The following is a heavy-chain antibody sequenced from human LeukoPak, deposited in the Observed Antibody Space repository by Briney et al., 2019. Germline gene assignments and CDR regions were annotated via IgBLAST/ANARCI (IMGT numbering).Heavy chain of an antibody. Sequence: GGSLRLSCAASGFTFSSYEMNWVRQAPGKGLEWVSYISSSGSTIYYADSVKGRFTIPRDNAKNSLYLQMNSLRAEDTAVYYCARQTSSSWYGDNWFDPWGQGTLVTVSS. CDR1: GFTFSSYE. CDR3: ARQTSSSWYGDNWFDP. J-gene: IGHJ5*02. CDR2: ISSSGSTI. D-gene: IGHD6-13*01. V-gene: IGHV3-48*03.